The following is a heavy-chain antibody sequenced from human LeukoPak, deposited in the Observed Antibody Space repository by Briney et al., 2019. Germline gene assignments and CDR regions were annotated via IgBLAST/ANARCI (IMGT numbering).Heavy chain of an antibody. D-gene: IGHD6-19*01. CDR2: IYYSGST. V-gene: IGHV4-39*07. CDR1: GGSISSSSYY. J-gene: IGHJ4*02. Sequence: PSETLSLTCTVSGGSISSSSYYWGWIRQPPGKGLEWIGSIYYSGSTYYNPSLKSRVTISVDTSKNQFSLKLSSVTAADTAVYYCARDLRGYSSGWYPVGYFDYWGQGTLVTVSS. CDR3: ARDLRGYSSGWYPVGYFDY.